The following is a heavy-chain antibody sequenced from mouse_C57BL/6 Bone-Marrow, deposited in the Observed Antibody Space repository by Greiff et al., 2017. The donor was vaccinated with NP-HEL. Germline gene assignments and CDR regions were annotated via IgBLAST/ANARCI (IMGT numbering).Heavy chain of an antibody. CDR1: GFNIKDDY. J-gene: IGHJ3*01. D-gene: IGHD1-1*01. Sequence: VQLQQSGAELVRPGASVKLSCTASGFNIKDDYMHWVKQRPEQGLEWIGWIDPENGDTEYASKFQGKATITADTSSNTAYLQLSSLPSEDTAVYYCTPLLLSWFAYWGQGTLVTVSA. CDR3: TPLLLSWFAY. CDR2: IDPENGDT. V-gene: IGHV14-4*01.